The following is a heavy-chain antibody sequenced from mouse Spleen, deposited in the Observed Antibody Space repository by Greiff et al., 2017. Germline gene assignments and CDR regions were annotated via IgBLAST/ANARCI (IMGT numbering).Heavy chain of an antibody. CDR3: ARDRYYGQYYFDY. D-gene: IGHD1-1*01. V-gene: IGHV5-4*01. CDR2: ISDGGSYT. Sequence: EVQGVASGGGLVKPGGSLKLSCAASGFTFSSYAMSWVRQTPEKRLEWVATISDGGSYTYYPDNVKGRFTISRDNAKNNLYLQMSHLKSEDTAMYYCARDRYYGQYYFDYWGQGTTLTVSS. CDR1: GFTFSSYA. J-gene: IGHJ2*01.